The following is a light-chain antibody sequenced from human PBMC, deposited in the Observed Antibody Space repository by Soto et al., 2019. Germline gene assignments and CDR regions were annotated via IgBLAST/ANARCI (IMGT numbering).Light chain of an antibody. CDR2: GAS. CDR1: QSVSSSY. CDR3: QQYGSSLWT. Sequence: EIVLTQSPGTLSLSPGERATLSCRASQSVSSSYLAWYQQKPGQAPRLLIYGASSRHTGIPDRFSGSGSGTDFTLTISRLEPEDLALYYCQQYGSSLWTFGQGTKVEIK. J-gene: IGKJ1*01. V-gene: IGKV3-20*01.